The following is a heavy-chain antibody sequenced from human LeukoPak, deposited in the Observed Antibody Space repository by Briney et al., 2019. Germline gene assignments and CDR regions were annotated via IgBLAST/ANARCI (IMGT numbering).Heavy chain of an antibody. J-gene: IGHJ4*02. D-gene: IGHD6-19*01. CDR1: GFTFDDYA. V-gene: IGHV3-9*01. Sequence: GGSLRLSCAASGFTFDDYAMHWVRQAPGKGLEWVSGISWNSGSIGYADSVKGRFTISRDNAKNSLYLQMNSLRAEDTALYYCARDTYSSGSGDYWGQGTLVTVSS. CDR2: ISWNSGSI. CDR3: ARDTYSSGSGDY.